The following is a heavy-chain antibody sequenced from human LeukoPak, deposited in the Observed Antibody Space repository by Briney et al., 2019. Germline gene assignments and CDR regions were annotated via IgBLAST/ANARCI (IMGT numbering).Heavy chain of an antibody. J-gene: IGHJ5*02. CDR3: ARRTGYSSGPWDP. V-gene: IGHV1-24*01. D-gene: IGHD6-19*01. CDR1: GYTLNELS. Sequence: ASVKVSCKVSGYTLNELSIHWVRQAPGKGLEWMGGFNPDDVATIYAQTFQGRVTMTEDTSTDTAYMELNSLRSDDTAVYYCARRTGYSSGPWDPWGQGTLVTVSS. CDR2: FNPDDVAT.